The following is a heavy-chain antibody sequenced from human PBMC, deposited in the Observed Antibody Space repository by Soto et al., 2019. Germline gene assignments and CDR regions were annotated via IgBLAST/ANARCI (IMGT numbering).Heavy chain of an antibody. CDR1: GGTFSSYA. CDR3: ARDLVDIVATRVYYYYYGMDV. Sequence: QVQLVQSGAEVKKPGSSVKVSCKASGGTFSSYAISWVRQAPGQGLEWMGGIIPIFGTANYAQKFQGRVTITADESTSTAYMELSSLRSEDTAVYYCARDLVDIVATRVYYYYYGMDVWGQGTTVTVSS. D-gene: IGHD5-12*01. J-gene: IGHJ6*02. V-gene: IGHV1-69*12. CDR2: IIPIFGTA.